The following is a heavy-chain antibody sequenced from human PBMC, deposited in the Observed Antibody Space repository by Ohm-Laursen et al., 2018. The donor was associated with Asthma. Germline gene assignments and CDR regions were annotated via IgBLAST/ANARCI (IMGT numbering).Heavy chain of an antibody. V-gene: IGHV3-30*03. CDR1: GFTFTNYG. J-gene: IGHJ4*02. Sequence: SLRLSCSASGFTFTNYGMHWVRQAPGKGLEWVAVGGSYYDGGLKYYADSVNGRFTVSRDDSKNTLYLQMNSLRPDDTAVYYCARDVMEWYLPAFDFWGQGTLVTVSS. CDR3: ARDVMEWYLPAFDF. CDR2: GGSYYDGGLK. D-gene: IGHD3-3*01.